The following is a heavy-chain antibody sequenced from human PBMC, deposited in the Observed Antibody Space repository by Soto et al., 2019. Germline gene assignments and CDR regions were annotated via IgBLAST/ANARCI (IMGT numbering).Heavy chain of an antibody. CDR1: GYTFTSYD. Sequence: QVQLVQSGAEVKKPGASVKVSCKASGYTFTSYDINLVRQATGQGLEWMGWMNPNSGNTGYAQKFQGRVTMTRNTSISTAYMELSSLRSEDTAVYYCARGRFISTSCCGGYWGQGTLVTVSS. V-gene: IGHV1-8*01. D-gene: IGHD2-2*01. CDR2: MNPNSGNT. J-gene: IGHJ4*02. CDR3: ARGRFISTSCCGGY.